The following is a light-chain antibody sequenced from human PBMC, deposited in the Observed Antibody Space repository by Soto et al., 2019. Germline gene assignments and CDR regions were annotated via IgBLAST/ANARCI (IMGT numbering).Light chain of an antibody. Sequence: DIQLTQSPSFLPASVGDRVTITCRASQGIRNYLAWNQQKPGKAPGLLMYAASTLQRGVSSRFSGSGSGTEFTLTISNLQPEDFATYYCKQFNSYPLTFGGGTKVDIK. V-gene: IGKV1-9*01. CDR3: KQFNSYPLT. CDR1: QGIRNY. J-gene: IGKJ4*01. CDR2: AAS.